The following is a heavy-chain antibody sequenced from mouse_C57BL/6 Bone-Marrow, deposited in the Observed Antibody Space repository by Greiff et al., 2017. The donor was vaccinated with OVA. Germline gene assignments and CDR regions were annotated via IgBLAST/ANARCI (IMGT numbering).Heavy chain of an antibody. Sequence: VQGVESGAELARPGASVKLSCKASGYTFTSYGISWVKQRNGQGLEWIGEIYPRSGNTYYNEKFKGKATLTADKSSSTAYMELRSLTSEDSAVYFCGVRSYDYAMDYWGQGTSVTVSS. CDR1: GYTFTSYG. D-gene: IGHD1-1*01. V-gene: IGHV1-81*01. CDR3: GVRSYDYAMDY. J-gene: IGHJ4*01. CDR2: IYPRSGNT.